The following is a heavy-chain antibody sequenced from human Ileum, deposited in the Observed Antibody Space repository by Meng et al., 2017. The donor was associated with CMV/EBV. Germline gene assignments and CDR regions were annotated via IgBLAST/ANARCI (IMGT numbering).Heavy chain of an antibody. V-gene: IGHV4-59*01. CDR2: IYYSGGT. CDR1: GDSINDYY. D-gene: IGHD2-21*02. Sequence: SETLSLTCTVSGDSINDYYWSWIRQPPGKGLEWIGYIYYSGGTNYNPSLKSRLTISVDTSKNQFSLKLNSVTAADTAVYYCVRGAWYSRGCFDHWGQGALVTVSS. CDR3: VRGAWYSRGCFDH. J-gene: IGHJ4*02.